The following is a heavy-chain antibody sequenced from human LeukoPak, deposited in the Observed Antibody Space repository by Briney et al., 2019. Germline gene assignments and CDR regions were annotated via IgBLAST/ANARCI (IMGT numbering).Heavy chain of an antibody. CDR1: GGSISSYY. V-gene: IGHV4-59*08. Sequence: SETLSLTCTVSGGSISSYYWSWIRQPPGKGLEWIGYIYYSGSTNYNPSLKSRVTISVDTSKSQFSLKLSSVTAADTAVYYCVYYYGSGSVEYWGQGTLVTVSS. D-gene: IGHD3-10*01. CDR2: IYYSGST. J-gene: IGHJ4*02. CDR3: VYYYGSGSVEY.